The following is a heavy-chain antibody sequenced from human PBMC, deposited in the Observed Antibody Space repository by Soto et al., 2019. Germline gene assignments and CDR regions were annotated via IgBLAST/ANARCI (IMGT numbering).Heavy chain of an antibody. Sequence: GASVKVSCKASGGTFSSYAISWVRQAPGQGLEWMGGIIPIFGTTNYAQKFQGRGTITAGESTSTAYMELRSLRSDDTAVYYCASSGLLVVAATGHAFDICGKGTMVTFSS. CDR2: IIPIFGTT. CDR1: GGTFSSYA. V-gene: IGHV1-69*13. D-gene: IGHD2-15*01. J-gene: IGHJ3*02. CDR3: ASSGLLVVAATGHAFDI.